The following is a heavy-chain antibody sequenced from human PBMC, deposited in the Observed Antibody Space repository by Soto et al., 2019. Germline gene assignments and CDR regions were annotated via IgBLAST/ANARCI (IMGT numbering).Heavy chain of an antibody. D-gene: IGHD6-19*01. CDR3: AREDSSGWSY. Sequence: QVQLVQSGAEVKKPGASVKVSCKASGYTFTSYYMHWVRQAPGQGLEWMGIISTTGGTTTYAQKLQGRVTMTRDTSRSTVYMELSSLRSEDTAVYYCAREDSSGWSYWGQGTLVTVSS. V-gene: IGHV1-46*04. CDR1: GYTFTSYY. J-gene: IGHJ4*02. CDR2: ISTTGGTT.